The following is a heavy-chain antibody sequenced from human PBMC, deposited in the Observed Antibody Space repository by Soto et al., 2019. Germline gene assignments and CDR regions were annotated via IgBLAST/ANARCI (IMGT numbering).Heavy chain of an antibody. CDR1: GFTFSSYA. CDR3: VKNLRTQLWLKLFDY. CDR2: ISSNGGST. D-gene: IGHD5-18*01. V-gene: IGHV3-64D*06. J-gene: IGHJ4*02. Sequence: GGSLRLSCSASGFTFSSYAMHWVRQAPGKGLEYVSAISSNGGSTYYADSVKGRFTISRDNSKNTLYLQMSSLRAEDTAVYYCVKNLRTQLWLKLFDYWGQGTLVTVSS.